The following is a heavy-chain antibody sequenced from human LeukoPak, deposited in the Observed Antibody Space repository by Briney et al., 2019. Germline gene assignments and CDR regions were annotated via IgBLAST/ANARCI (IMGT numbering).Heavy chain of an antibody. J-gene: IGHJ6*02. D-gene: IGHD3-10*01. Sequence: SVKVSCKASGGTFSSYAISWVRQAPGQGLEWMGGIIPIFGTANYAQKFQGRVTITADESTSTAYMELSSLRSEDTAVYYCGSVIGFGIYYYYGMDVWGQETTVTVSS. V-gene: IGHV1-69*13. CDR2: IIPIFGTA. CDR1: GGTFSSYA. CDR3: GSVIGFGIYYYYGMDV.